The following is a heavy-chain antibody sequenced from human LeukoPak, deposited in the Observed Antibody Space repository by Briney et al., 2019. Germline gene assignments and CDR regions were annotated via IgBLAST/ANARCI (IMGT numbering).Heavy chain of an antibody. CDR1: GFTFSSYW. CDR2: IKQDGSEK. CDR3: ARDPLVGWFDP. V-gene: IGHV3-7*01. J-gene: IGHJ5*02. Sequence: GGSLRLSCAASGFTFSSYWMSWVRQAPGKGLEWVANIKQDGSEKYYVDSVKGRFTIPRDNAKNSLYLQMNSLRAEDTAVYYCARDPLVGWFDPWGQGTLVTVSS.